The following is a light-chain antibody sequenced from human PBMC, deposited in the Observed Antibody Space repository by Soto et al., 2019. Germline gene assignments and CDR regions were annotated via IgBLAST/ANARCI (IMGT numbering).Light chain of an antibody. J-gene: IGKJ2*01. Sequence: EIVLTQSPGTLSLSPGERATLSCRASQSVSSHLAWYQQRPGQAPRLLIYGASSRATGIPDRFSGSGSGTDFTLTISRLEPEDIATYYCQQYGNLPYTFGPGTKLEIK. CDR3: QQYGNLPYT. V-gene: IGKV3-20*01. CDR2: GAS. CDR1: QSVSSH.